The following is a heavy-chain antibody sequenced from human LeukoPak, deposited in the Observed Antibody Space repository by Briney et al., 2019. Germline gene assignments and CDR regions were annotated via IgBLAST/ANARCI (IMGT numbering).Heavy chain of an antibody. CDR1: GYTFTGYC. Sequence: GASVKVSCKASGYTFTGYCMHWVRQAPGQGLEWMGCINPNSGGTNYAQKFQGRVTMTRDTSISTAYMELSRLRSDDTAVYYCARASRVVSSSSPWFDPWGQGTLVTVSS. CDR3: ARASRVVSSSSPWFDP. J-gene: IGHJ5*02. CDR2: INPNSGGT. D-gene: IGHD6-6*01. V-gene: IGHV1-2*02.